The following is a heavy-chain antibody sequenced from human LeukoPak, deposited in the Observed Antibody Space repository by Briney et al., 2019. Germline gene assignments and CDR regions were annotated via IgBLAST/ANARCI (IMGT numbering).Heavy chain of an antibody. CDR2: IIPILGIA. J-gene: IGHJ4*02. D-gene: IGHD1-20*01. V-gene: IGHV1-69*04. CDR1: GGTFSSYA. Sequence: SVKVSCKASGGTFSSYAISWVRQAPGQGLEWMGRIIPILGIANYAQKFQGRVTITADKSTSTAYLELSSLRSEDTAVYYCARGGGGINWKQVYYWGKGTLVTVST. CDR3: ARGGGGINWKQVYY.